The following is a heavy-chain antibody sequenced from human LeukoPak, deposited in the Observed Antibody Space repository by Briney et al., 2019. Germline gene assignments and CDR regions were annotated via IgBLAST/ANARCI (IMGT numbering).Heavy chain of an antibody. D-gene: IGHD3-10*01. Sequence: GGSLRLSCAASGFTFSSYCMSWVRRAPGKGLEWVANIRQDGSEKYYVDSVKGRFTISRDNAKNSLYLQMNSLRAEDTAVYYCATSSSGSSHAFDIWGQGTMVTVSS. CDR2: IRQDGSEK. J-gene: IGHJ3*02. CDR1: GFTFSSYC. V-gene: IGHV3-7*03. CDR3: ATSSSGSSHAFDI.